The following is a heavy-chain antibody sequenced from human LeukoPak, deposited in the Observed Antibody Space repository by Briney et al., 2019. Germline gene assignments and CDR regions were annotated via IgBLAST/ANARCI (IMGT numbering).Heavy chain of an antibody. D-gene: IGHD3-10*01. Sequence: GASVKVSCKPSGYTFTDYYLLWVRQAPGQGLEWMGWINPNSGGTNYAQKFQGWVTMTRDTSISTAYMELSRLRSDDTAVYYCARGYYGSGSYRHIVYNWFDPWGQGTLVTVSS. CDR1: GYTFTDYY. CDR2: INPNSGGT. V-gene: IGHV1-2*04. CDR3: ARGYYGSGSYRHIVYNWFDP. J-gene: IGHJ5*02.